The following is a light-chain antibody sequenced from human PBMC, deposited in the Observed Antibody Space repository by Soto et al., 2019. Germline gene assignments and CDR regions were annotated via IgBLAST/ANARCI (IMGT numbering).Light chain of an antibody. J-gene: IGKJ4*01. CDR1: QAISSY. CDR3: HQYNHSPT. V-gene: IGKV1-27*01. CDR2: ATS. Sequence: DIQLTQSPSSLSASVGDRVTITCRASQAISSYLAWYQQKPGKVPELLIYATSTLQSGAPSRFSGSGSGTDFTPHISRPAPEGVATYYCHQYNHSPTFGGGTKVEIK.